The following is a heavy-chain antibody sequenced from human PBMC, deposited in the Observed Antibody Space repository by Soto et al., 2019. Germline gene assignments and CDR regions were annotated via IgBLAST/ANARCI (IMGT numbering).Heavy chain of an antibody. CDR3: ARVLLPYGSGSIGSLEY. J-gene: IGHJ4*02. V-gene: IGHV3-33*01. CDR1: GFSLRSYG. D-gene: IGHD2-15*01. Sequence: QVQLVESGGGVVQPGTSLRLSCEASGFSLRSYGMHWVRQSPGKGLEWVAVMWCDGSKIYYADSVKGRCTISRDTSKKTLFLEMKRGRAADKAVDYCARVLLPYGSGSIGSLEYWGQGTLVTVAS. CDR2: MWCDGSKI.